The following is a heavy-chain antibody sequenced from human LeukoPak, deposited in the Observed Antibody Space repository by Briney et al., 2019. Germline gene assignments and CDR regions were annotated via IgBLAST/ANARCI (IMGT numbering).Heavy chain of an antibody. CDR1: GFTFSSYS. D-gene: IGHD2-2*02. V-gene: IGHV3-21*01. Sequence: PGGSLRLSCAASGFTFSSYSVNWVRQAPGKGLEWVSSISSSSSYIYYADSVKGRFTISRDNAKNSLYLQMNSLRAEDTAVYYCAREGPGYCSSTSCYTPVVGWGQGTLVTVSS. CDR2: ISSSSSYI. CDR3: AREGPGYCSSTSCYTPVVG. J-gene: IGHJ4*02.